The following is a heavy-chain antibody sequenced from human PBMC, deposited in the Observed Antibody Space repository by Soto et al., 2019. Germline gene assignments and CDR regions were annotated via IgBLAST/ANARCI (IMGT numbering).Heavy chain of an antibody. D-gene: IGHD2-15*01. V-gene: IGHV1-69*13. Sequence: ASVKVSCKASGGTFSSYAISWVRQAPGQGLEWMGGIIPIFGTANYAPKFQGRVTITADESASTAYMELSSLRSEDTAVYYCARRAYCSGGSCYNNWFDPWGQGTLVTVSS. J-gene: IGHJ5*02. CDR1: GGTFSSYA. CDR3: ARRAYCSGGSCYNNWFDP. CDR2: IIPIFGTA.